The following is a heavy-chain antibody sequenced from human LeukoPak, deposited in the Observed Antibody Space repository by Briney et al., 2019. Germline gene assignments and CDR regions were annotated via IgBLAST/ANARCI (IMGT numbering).Heavy chain of an antibody. CDR3: ARGPNSNWSGLDF. Sequence: GGSLRLSCIASGFSFSGHWMHWARQLPGKGLVWVSRISPTGSTTSYADSVKGRFTASRDNAKNTLYLQVNNLRAEDTAVYYCARGPNSNWSGLDFWGQGTLLTVSS. CDR1: GFSFSGHW. CDR2: ISPTGSTT. J-gene: IGHJ4*02. D-gene: IGHD6-6*01. V-gene: IGHV3-74*01.